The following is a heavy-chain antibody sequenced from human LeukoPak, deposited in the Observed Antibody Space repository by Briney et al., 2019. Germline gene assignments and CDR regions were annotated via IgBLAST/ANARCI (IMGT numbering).Heavy chain of an antibody. V-gene: IGHV5-51*01. J-gene: IGHJ4*02. Sequence: GESLKISCKGSGYSFTSYWIGWVRQMPGKGLEWMGILYPDDSDTRYSPSFQGQVTISADKSISTAYLRWSSLKASDTAMYYCAITVLRGNTFGYEGYWGQGTLISVSS. D-gene: IGHD5-18*01. CDR1: GYSFTSYW. CDR3: AITVLRGNTFGYEGY. CDR2: LYPDDSDT.